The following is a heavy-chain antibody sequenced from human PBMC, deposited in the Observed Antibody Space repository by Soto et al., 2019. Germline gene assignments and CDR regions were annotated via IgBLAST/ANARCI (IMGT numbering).Heavy chain of an antibody. CDR2: MNPYSGNT. J-gene: IGHJ5*02. CDR1: GYTFSDYD. Sequence: QVQLVQSGAEVKKPGASVKVSCKASGYTFSDYDINWVRQAAGQGLEWMGWMNPYSGNTGYAQKFQGRVIMTIDTAITTAYLELSSLTFADTAIYYCARGRFRRTWFDPWGQGTLVTVSS. V-gene: IGHV1-8*01. CDR3: ARGRFRRTWFDP. D-gene: IGHD3-16*01.